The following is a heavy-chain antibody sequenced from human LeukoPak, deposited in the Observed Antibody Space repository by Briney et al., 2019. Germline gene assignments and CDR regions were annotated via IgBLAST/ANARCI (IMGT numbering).Heavy chain of an antibody. V-gene: IGHV3-7*03. CDR1: GFTFSGYW. Sequence: GGSLRLSCVASGFTFSGYWMSWVRQAPGKGLEWVANIKEDGSEKYYEDSVKGRFTISRDNAKNSLYLQMNSLRVEDTAVYYCAKDAQSSSWYRPLIYYYYYMDVWGKGTTVTVSS. CDR3: AKDAQSSSWYRPLIYYYYYMDV. CDR2: IKEDGSEK. J-gene: IGHJ6*03. D-gene: IGHD6-13*01.